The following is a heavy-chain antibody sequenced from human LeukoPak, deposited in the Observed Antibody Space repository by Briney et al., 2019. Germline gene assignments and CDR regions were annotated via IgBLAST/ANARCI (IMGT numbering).Heavy chain of an antibody. CDR2: MQFDESDE. CDR1: GFNFNTYA. Sequence: GGSLRLSCAASGFNFNTYAMHWVRQAPGKGLGWVAFMQFDESDEKYANSVRGRFTISRDNLRNILYLQMNKLRAEDAAVYYCSRSLDYWGQGALVTVSS. J-gene: IGHJ4*02. CDR3: SRSLDY. V-gene: IGHV3-30*02.